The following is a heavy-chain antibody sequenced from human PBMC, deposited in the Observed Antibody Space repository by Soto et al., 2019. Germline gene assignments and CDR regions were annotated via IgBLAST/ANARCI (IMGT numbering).Heavy chain of an antibody. CDR2: ISGDGVTT. V-gene: IGHV3-74*01. D-gene: IGHD3-9*01. J-gene: IGHJ4*02. Sequence: EVQLVESGGDLVQRGGSLRLSCAASGFPFSSYWMHWVRHTPGKGLDWVARISGDGVTTYYADSVTGRFTVSRDNAKYTLSLQRSGLRAEDTAVYYCAREYYGLLTGYYTDYWGQGTLVCVSS. CDR3: AREYYGLLTGYYTDY. CDR1: GFPFSSYW.